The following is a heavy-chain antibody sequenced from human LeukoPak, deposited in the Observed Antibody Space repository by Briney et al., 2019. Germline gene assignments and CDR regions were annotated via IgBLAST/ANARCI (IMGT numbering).Heavy chain of an antibody. D-gene: IGHD5-18*01. V-gene: IGHV4-59*01. CDR3: ARDKQPGDY. CDR1: GGSISGYY. J-gene: IGHJ4*02. Sequence: SETLSLTCSVSGGSISGYYWSWIRQPPGKGLEWIGYIHSNGRTNSNPSLRSRVTLSVDPSKNQFSLKLSSVTAADTAVYYCARDKQPGDYWGQGTLVTVSS. CDR2: IHSNGRT.